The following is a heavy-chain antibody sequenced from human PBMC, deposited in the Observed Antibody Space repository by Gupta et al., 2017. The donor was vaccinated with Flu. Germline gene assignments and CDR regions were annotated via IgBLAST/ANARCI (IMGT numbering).Heavy chain of an antibody. V-gene: IGHV3-7*01. CDR3: ARNRGWQQFDY. Sequence: WVRQVRGNGLKGVANIAANNSGKNNANAGKGRYSISRNDGKDALYLQMNSLKAVDTAVKYGARNRGWQQFDYWGQGALVTVSS. J-gene: IGHJ4*02. D-gene: IGHD3-10*01. CDR2: IAANNSGK.